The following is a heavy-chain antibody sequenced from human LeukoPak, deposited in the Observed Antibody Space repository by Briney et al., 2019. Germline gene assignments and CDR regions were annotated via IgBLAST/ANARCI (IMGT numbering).Heavy chain of an antibody. CDR2: IRYDGSNK. J-gene: IGHJ6*03. D-gene: IGHD4-23*01. Sequence: GGSLRLSCAASGFAFSSYGMHWVRQAPGKGLEWVAFIRYDGSNKYYADSVKGRFTISRDNSKNTLYLQMNSLRAEDTAVYYCAKGELRVYYYMDVWGKGTPVPVSS. V-gene: IGHV3-30*02. CDR1: GFAFSSYG. CDR3: AKGELRVYYYMDV.